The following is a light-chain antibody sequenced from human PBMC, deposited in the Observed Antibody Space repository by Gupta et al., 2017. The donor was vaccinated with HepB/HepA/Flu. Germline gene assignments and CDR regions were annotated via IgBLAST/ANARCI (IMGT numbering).Light chain of an antibody. J-gene: IGKJ2*01. CDR1: QSVSSN. CDR2: GAS. V-gene: IGKV3-15*01. CDR3: QQYNVWPGYT. Sequence: EIVMTQSPATLSVSPGDRATLSCRASQSVSSNLAWYQQKPGQTPRLLIYGASTRATGIPARFSGSGSGTEFTLTISSRQSEDFAVYYCQQYNVWPGYTFGHGTGLEIK.